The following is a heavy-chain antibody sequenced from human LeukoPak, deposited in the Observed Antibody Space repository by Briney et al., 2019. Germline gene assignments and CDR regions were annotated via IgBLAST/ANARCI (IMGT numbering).Heavy chain of an antibody. D-gene: IGHD6-19*01. CDR2: LPPDELDI. J-gene: IGHJ4*02. Sequence: PGGSLRLSCAASGFTFTNYWMHWVRQAPGMGLVWVSRLPPDELDIIYADSVKGRFTVSRDNAKNTLYLQMNSLRAEDTAVYYCARGSGWFYFDYWGQGTLVTVSS. CDR1: GFTFTNYW. V-gene: IGHV3-74*01. CDR3: ARGSGWFYFDY.